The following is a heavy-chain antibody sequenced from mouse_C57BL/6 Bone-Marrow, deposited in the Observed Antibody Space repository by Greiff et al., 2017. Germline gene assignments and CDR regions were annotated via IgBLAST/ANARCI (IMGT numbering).Heavy chain of an antibody. Sequence: EVQLQQSGAELVRPGASVKLSCTASGFNIKDDYMHWVKQRPEQGLEWIGWIDPENGDTEYASKFQGKGTITADTSSNPAYLQLSSLTSEDTAVYYCTPYDYEGPWFAYWGQGTLVTVSA. V-gene: IGHV14-4*01. CDR3: TPYDYEGPWFAY. CDR1: GFNIKDDY. CDR2: IDPENGDT. J-gene: IGHJ3*01. D-gene: IGHD2-4*01.